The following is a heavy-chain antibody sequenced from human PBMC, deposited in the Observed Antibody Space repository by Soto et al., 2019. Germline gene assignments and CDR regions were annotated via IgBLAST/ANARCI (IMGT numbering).Heavy chain of an antibody. CDR2: ISYDGSNK. CDR3: ARVLCGGGCYAAFDI. Sequence: GGSLRLSCAASGFTFSSYAMHWVRQAPGKGLEWVAVISYDGSNKYYADSVKGRFTISRDNSKNTLYLQMNNLRAEDTAVYYCARVLCGGGCYAAFDIWGQGTMVTVSS. D-gene: IGHD2-21*02. CDR1: GFTFSSYA. J-gene: IGHJ3*02. V-gene: IGHV3-30-3*01.